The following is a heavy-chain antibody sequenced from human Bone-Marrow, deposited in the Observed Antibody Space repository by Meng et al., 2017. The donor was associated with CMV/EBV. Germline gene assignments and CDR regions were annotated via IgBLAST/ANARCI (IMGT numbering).Heavy chain of an antibody. CDR2: IYYSGST. CDR1: GGSISSSSYY. Sequence: GSLRLSSTVSGGSISSSSYYWGWIRQPPGKGLEWIGSIYYSGSTYYNPTLKSRVTISADTSKNQFSLKLSSVTAADTAVYYCARGDCSSTSCYPYYGMDVWGQGTTVTVSS. D-gene: IGHD2-2*01. J-gene: IGHJ6*02. CDR3: ARGDCSSTSCYPYYGMDV. V-gene: IGHV4-39*07.